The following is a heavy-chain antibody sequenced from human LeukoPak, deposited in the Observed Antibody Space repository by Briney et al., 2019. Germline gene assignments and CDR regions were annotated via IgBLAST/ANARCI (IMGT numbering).Heavy chain of an antibody. CDR3: ARGWELRGYYYYYMDV. CDR2: INTNTGNP. D-gene: IGHD1-26*01. V-gene: IGHV7-4-1*02. J-gene: IGHJ6*03. CDR1: GYTFTSYA. Sequence: ASVKVSCKASGYTFTSYAMNWVRQAPGQGLEWMGWINTNTGNPTYAQGFTGRFVFSLDTSVSTAYLQISSLKAEDTAVYYCARGWELRGYYYYYMDVWGKGTTVTVSS.